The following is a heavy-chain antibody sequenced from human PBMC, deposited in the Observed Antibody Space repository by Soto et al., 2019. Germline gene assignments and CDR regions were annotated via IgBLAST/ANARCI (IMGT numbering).Heavy chain of an antibody. D-gene: IGHD6-19*01. CDR1: GGSIRSGGYS. V-gene: IGHV4-30-2*01. Sequence: SETLSLTCTVSGGSIRSGGYSWSWIRQPPGKGLEWIGYIYHSGSTYYNPSLKSRVTISVDRSKNQFSLKLSSVTAEDTAVYYCASRSSGWYFDYWGQGTLVTVSS. CDR2: IYHSGST. J-gene: IGHJ4*02. CDR3: ASRSSGWYFDY.